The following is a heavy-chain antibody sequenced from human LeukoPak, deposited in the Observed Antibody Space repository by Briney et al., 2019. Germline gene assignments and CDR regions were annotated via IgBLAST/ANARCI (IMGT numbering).Heavy chain of an antibody. J-gene: IGHJ4*02. CDR1: GFTFSSYW. D-gene: IGHD3-10*01. CDR3: ARAGLLLWFGFFDY. Sequence: QAGGSLRLSCAASGFTFSSYWMSWVRQAPGKGLEWVANIKQDGSEKYYVDSVKGRFTISRDNAKNSLYLQMNSLRAEDTAVYYCARAGLLLWFGFFDYWGQGTLVTVSS. CDR2: IKQDGSEK. V-gene: IGHV3-7*01.